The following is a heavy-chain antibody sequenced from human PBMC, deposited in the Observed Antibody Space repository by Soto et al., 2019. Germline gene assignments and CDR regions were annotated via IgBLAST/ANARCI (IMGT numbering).Heavy chain of an antibody. Sequence: QVQLVESGGGVVQPGKSLRLSCAASGYIFSNYGMHWVRQAPGKGLEWVALISFDGKNRNYADSVKGRFTIYRDNPKNTLYLEMNSLSPEDTAFYYCAKRGGVVGGSEHPFFEYWGQGTLVTDSS. D-gene: IGHD2-15*01. CDR3: AKRGGVVGGSEHPFFEY. CDR2: ISFDGKNR. V-gene: IGHV3-30*18. J-gene: IGHJ4*02. CDR1: GYIFSNYG.